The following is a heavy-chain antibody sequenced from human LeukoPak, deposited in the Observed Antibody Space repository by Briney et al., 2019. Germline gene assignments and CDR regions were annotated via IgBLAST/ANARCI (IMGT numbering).Heavy chain of an antibody. V-gene: IGHV4-38-2*01. J-gene: IGHJ4*02. CDR2: IYHSGRT. D-gene: IGHD2-21*02. CDR3: ARIPEGQTAYFDY. CDR1: YYSITSGYF. Sequence: SETLCLTCAVSYYSITSGYFWGWIRQPPGREPQWIGSIYHSGRTYYNPSLMSRVPMSVDTSKNQFSLKLTSVTAADTAVYYCARIPEGQTAYFDYWGQGSLVAVSS.